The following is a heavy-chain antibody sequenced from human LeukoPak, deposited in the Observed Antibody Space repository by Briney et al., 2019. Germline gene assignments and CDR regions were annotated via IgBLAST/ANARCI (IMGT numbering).Heavy chain of an antibody. V-gene: IGHV4-4*02. CDR2: ISLSGLT. J-gene: IGHJ5*02. CDR1: GGSISSTNW. Sequence: SGTLSLTCGVSGGSISSTNWWSWVRQPPGQGLEWIGEISLSGLTNYNPSLKSRVTVSVDTSKNQFSLKLTSVTAADTAVYYCARRVRIAAPFNPWGQGTLVIVSS. D-gene: IGHD6-13*01. CDR3: ARRVRIAAPFNP.